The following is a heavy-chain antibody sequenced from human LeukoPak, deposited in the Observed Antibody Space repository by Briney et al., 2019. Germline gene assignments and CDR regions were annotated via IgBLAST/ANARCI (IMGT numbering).Heavy chain of an antibody. D-gene: IGHD3-9*01. J-gene: IGHJ3*02. CDR3: ARSPVLRYFDWLLPPHDAFDI. CDR2: ISHSGST. Sequence: SSETLSLTCAVYGGSFSGYYWSWIRQPPGKGLEWIGEISHSGSTNYNPSLKSRVTISVDTSKNQFSLKLSSVTAADTAVYYCARSPVLRYFDWLLPPHDAFDIWGQGTMVTVSS. V-gene: IGHV4-34*01. CDR1: GGSFSGYY.